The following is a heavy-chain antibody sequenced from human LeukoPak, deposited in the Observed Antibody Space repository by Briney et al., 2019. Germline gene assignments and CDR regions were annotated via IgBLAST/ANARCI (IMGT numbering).Heavy chain of an antibody. J-gene: IGHJ6*02. CDR1: GGSISSYY. V-gene: IGHV4-59*01. CDR3: ARGNSGSYPYYYYGMAV. CDR2: IYYSGST. D-gene: IGHD1-26*01. Sequence: PSETLSLTCTVSGGSISSYYWSWIRQPPEKGLEWIGYIYYSGSTNYNPSLKSRVTISVDTSKNQFSLKLSSVTAADTAVYYCARGNSGSYPYYYYGMAVWGQGTTVTVSS.